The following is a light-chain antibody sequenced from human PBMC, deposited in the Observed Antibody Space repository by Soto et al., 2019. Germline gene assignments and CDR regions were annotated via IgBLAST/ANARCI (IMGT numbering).Light chain of an antibody. CDR2: AAS. J-gene: IGKJ1*01. Sequence: IQLTQSPASLSSSVGGRVTITCRASQSISSFLNWYKKKPGKAPNLLIYAASTLQSGVPSRFSGSESGTDFTLTISTLKPEDFETYYCQQSYSIPWTFGQGTKVDI. V-gene: IGKV1-39*01. CDR1: QSISSF. CDR3: QQSYSIPWT.